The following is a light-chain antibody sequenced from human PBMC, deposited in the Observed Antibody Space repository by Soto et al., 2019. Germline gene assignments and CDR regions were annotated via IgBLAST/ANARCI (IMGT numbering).Light chain of an antibody. Sequence: EIVMTQSPATLSVSPGERVTLSCRASQSVSNNLAWYQQKPGQAPRLLIYAASIRATGVPARFSGSGSGTEFTLTISSLQSEDFAVYYCQQYGSSPRTFGQGTKVDIK. CDR2: AAS. J-gene: IGKJ1*01. CDR3: QQYGSSPRT. V-gene: IGKV3-15*01. CDR1: QSVSNN.